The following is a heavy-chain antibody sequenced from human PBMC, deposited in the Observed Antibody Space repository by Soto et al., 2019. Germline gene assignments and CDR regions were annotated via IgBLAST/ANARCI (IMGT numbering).Heavy chain of an antibody. CDR2: TYYSGST. V-gene: IGHV4-59*01. CDR3: AREADY. J-gene: IGHJ4*02. Sequence: PSETLSLTCTVSGGSISSYYWSWIRQPPGKGLEWIGYTYYSGSTNYNPSLKSRVTISVDTSKNQFSLKLSSATAADTAVYYCAREADYWGQGTLVTVSS. CDR1: GGSISSYY.